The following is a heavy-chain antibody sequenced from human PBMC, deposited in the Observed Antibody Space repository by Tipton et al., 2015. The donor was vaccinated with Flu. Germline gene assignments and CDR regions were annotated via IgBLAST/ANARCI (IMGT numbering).Heavy chain of an antibody. CDR2: IHRGGHT. V-gene: IGHV4-38-2*02. CDR3: ARDNLLQSGGIRPYYYYAMDV. J-gene: IGHJ6*02. CDR1: GDSIGSRYF. D-gene: IGHD3-16*02. Sequence: TLSLTCSVSGDSIGSRYFWAWIRQPPGKGLEWIANIHRGGHTYYNPSLRSRVTMSIDESRNQFSLKLSSVTAADTAVYYCARDNLLQSGGIRPYYYYAMDVWGQGTTVIVSS.